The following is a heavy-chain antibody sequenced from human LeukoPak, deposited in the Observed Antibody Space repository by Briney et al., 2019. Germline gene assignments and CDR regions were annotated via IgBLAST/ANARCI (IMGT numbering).Heavy chain of an antibody. Sequence: SETLSLTCTVSGGSINSSSYYWGWIRQPPGKGLEWIGYIYYSGSTNYNPSLKSRVTMSVDTSKNQFSLKLSSVTAADTAVYYCARVITVLSVRGLGDAFDIWGQGTMVTVSS. CDR3: ARVITVLSVRGLGDAFDI. CDR2: IYYSGST. J-gene: IGHJ3*02. V-gene: IGHV4-61*05. CDR1: GGSINSSSYY. D-gene: IGHD4-17*01.